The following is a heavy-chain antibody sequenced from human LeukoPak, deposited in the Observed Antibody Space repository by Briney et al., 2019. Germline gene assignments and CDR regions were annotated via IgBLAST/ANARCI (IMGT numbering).Heavy chain of an antibody. CDR2: MNGEGTTI. V-gene: IGHV3-74*01. CDR1: GLTIRTTW. CDR3: ATARNFRFEY. Sequence: GGSLRLSCATSGLTIRTTWMHWVRQAPGKGLMWVSRMNGEGTTIDYADSVKGRFTVSRDYARNTLFLQMNNLRTEDTALYFCATARNFRFEYWGQGSLVIVSA. J-gene: IGHJ4*02. D-gene: IGHD1-7*01.